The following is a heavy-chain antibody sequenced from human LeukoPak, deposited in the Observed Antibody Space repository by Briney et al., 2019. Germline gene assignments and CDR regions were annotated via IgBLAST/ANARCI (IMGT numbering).Heavy chain of an antibody. V-gene: IGHV4-61*03. Sequence: SETLSLTCSVSGGSVSSGGYHWSWIRQPPGKGLEWIGYIYHSGSANYNPSLKSRVTISVDTSKNHFSLNLSSVTAAGTAVYYCARVGHLTNNWFDPWGQGTLVSVSS. CDR1: GGSVSSGGYH. CDR3: ARVGHLTNNWFDP. J-gene: IGHJ5*02. CDR2: IYHSGSA. D-gene: IGHD4-11*01.